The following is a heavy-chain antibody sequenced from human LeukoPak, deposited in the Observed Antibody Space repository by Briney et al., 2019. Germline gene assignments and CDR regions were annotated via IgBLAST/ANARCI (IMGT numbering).Heavy chain of an antibody. CDR2: IYSDNT. D-gene: IGHD2-21*01. J-gene: IGHJ6*03. V-gene: IGHV3-53*01. Sequence: GGSLRLSCTVSGFTVSSNSMSWVRQAPGKGLEWVSFIYSDNTHYSDSVKGRFTISRDNSKNTLYLQMNSLRAEDTAVYYCARSRPLPYYGAMDVWGKGTTVTISS. CDR3: ARSRPLPYYGAMDV. CDR1: GFTVSSNS.